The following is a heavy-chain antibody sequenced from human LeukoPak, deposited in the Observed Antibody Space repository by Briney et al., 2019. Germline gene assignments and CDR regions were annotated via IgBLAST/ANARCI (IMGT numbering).Heavy chain of an antibody. CDR3: ARGWLAETTVVTPYNY. Sequence: GGSLRLSCAASGFTFSSYAMSWVRQAPGKGLEWVSAISGSGGSTYYADSVKGRFTISRDNSKNTLYLQMNSLRAEDTAVYYCARGWLAETTVVTPYNYWGQGTVVTVSS. V-gene: IGHV3-23*01. D-gene: IGHD4-23*01. CDR1: GFTFSSYA. J-gene: IGHJ4*02. CDR2: ISGSGGST.